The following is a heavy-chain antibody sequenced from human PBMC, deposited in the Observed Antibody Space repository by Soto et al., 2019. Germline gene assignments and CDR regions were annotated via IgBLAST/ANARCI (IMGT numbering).Heavy chain of an antibody. D-gene: IGHD3-10*01. CDR2: ISIVGSTI. V-gene: IGHV3-48*02. CDR3: ARDSLWFGESLISLDN. Sequence: GGSLRLSCAASGFTFSSYSMNWVRQAPGKGLEWVSYISIVGSTIYYADSVKGRFTISRDNAKNSLYLQMNSLRDTDTAVYYCARDSLWFGESLISLDNWGQGTLVTVSS. CDR1: GFTFSSYS. J-gene: IGHJ4*02.